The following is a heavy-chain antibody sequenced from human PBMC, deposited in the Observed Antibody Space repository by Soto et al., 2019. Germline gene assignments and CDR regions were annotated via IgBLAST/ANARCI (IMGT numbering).Heavy chain of an antibody. J-gene: IGHJ4*02. D-gene: IGHD1-1*01. CDR3: ARGRYGDY. CDR2: ISAHNGNT. CDR1: GYAFTTYG. Sequence: QVHLVQSGAEVRKPGASVKVSCKGSGYAFTTYGITWVRQATGQGLEWMGWISAHNGNTNYAQKLQGRVTVTRDTSTSTADMELRSLRSDDTAVYYCARGRYGDYWGQGALVTVSS. V-gene: IGHV1-18*01.